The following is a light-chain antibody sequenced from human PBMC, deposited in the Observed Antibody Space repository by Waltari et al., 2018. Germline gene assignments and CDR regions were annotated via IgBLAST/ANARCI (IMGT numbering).Light chain of an antibody. CDR1: SSNIGSQY. CDR3: ATWDDRLSGWL. CDR2: KND. Sequence: QSVLTQTPSASGTPGQRVTISCSGSSSNIGSQYVYWYQQLPATAPKLLIYKNDQRPAGVPDRFSGAKAGDSASLAISGLRSEDEADYYCATWDDRLSGWLFGGGTKLTAL. J-gene: IGLJ3*02. V-gene: IGLV1-47*01.